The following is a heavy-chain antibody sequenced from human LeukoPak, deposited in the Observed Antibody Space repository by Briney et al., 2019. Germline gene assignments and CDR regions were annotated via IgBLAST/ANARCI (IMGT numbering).Heavy chain of an antibody. CDR3: AKGYTYGSD. CDR2: ISGRGDYT. J-gene: IGHJ4*02. CDR1: GFTFTNYA. D-gene: IGHD5-18*01. Sequence: HPGGSLRLSCAASGFTFTNYAMNGVRQAPGKGLHWVSTISGRGDYTYYADSVKGRFTISRDNSKNTLYLQMNSLRAEDTAVYYCAKGYTYGSDWGQGTLVTVSS. V-gene: IGHV3-23*01.